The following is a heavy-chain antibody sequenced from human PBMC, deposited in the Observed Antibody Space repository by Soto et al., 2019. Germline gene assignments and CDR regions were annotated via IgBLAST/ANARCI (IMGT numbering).Heavy chain of an antibody. J-gene: IGHJ5*02. D-gene: IGHD5-18*01. Sequence: PSETLSLPCTVSGGSISNYYWNWIRQPAGKGLEWIGRIYTSGSTNYNPSLKSRVTMSVDTSTNQFSLKLGSVTAADTAVYYCARDVQSGYSYGYDWIDPWGQGTLVTVSS. CDR2: IYTSGST. V-gene: IGHV4-4*07. CDR3: ARDVQSGYSYGYDWIDP. CDR1: GGSISNYY.